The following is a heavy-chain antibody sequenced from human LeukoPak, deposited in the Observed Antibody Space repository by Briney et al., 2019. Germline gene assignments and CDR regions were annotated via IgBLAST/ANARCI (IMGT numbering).Heavy chain of an antibody. D-gene: IGHD6-13*01. CDR3: AKDGYSSSWYRFDY. J-gene: IGHJ4*02. CDR1: GFTFNNYG. CDR2: IRYDGSNK. Sequence: GGSLRLSCAASGFTFNNYGMHWVRQAPGKGLEWVAFIRYDGSNKYYADSVKGRFTISRDNSKNTLYLQMNSLRAEDTAVYYCAKDGYSSSWYRFDYWGQGTLVTVSS. V-gene: IGHV3-30*02.